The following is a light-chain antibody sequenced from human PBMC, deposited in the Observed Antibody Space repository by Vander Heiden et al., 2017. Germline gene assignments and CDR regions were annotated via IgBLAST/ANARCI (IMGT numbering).Light chain of an antibody. CDR2: RNN. J-gene: IGLJ2*01. Sequence: QSVLTQPPSASGTPGPRVTISCSGSSSTIGSNTVNWYQQLPGTAPKLLIYRNNLRPSGVPDRFSASKSGTSASLAVSGLQSEDEADYYCAAWDDSLNGPVFGGGTRLTVL. CDR1: SSTIGSNT. CDR3: AAWDDSLNGPV. V-gene: IGLV1-44*01.